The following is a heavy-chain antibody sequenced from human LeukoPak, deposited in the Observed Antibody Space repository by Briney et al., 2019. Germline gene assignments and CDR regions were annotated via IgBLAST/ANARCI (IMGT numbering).Heavy chain of an antibody. CDR1: GGTFSSYA. CDR2: IIPIFGTA. Sequence: ASVKVSCKASGGTFSSYAISWVRQAPGQGLEWMGGIIPIFGTANYAQKFQGRVTITADKSTSTAYVELSSLRSEDTAVYYCARFSGYSSSWPSGDYWGQGTLVTVSS. D-gene: IGHD6-13*01. J-gene: IGHJ4*02. V-gene: IGHV1-69*06. CDR3: ARFSGYSSSWPSGDY.